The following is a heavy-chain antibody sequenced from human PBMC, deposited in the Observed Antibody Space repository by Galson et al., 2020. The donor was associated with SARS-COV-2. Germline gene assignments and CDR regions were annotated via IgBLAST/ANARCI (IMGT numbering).Heavy chain of an antibody. CDR3: AKGGGSVWYFGTY. Sequence: GGSLRLSCAASGFTFSSYAMSWVRQAPGKGLEWVSGISGSGGSTYYADSVKGRFTISRDNSKNTLYLQMNSLRAEDTAGYYCAKGGGSVWYFGTYWGQGTLVTVSS. J-gene: IGHJ4*02. CDR1: GFTFSSYA. D-gene: IGHD6-19*01. V-gene: IGHV3-23*01. CDR2: ISGSGGST.